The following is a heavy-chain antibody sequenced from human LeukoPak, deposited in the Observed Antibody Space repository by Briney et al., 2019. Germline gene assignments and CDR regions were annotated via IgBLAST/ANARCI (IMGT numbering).Heavy chain of an antibody. CDR3: ANGGAAAGRGGY. CDR1: GFTFSSYA. V-gene: IGHV3-23*01. Sequence: PGGSLRLSCAASGFTFSSYAMSWVRQAPGKGLEWASAISGSGGSTYYADSVKGRFTISRDNSKNTLYLQMNSLRAEDTAVYYCANGGAAAGRGGYWGQGTLVTVSS. J-gene: IGHJ4*02. D-gene: IGHD6-13*01. CDR2: ISGSGGST.